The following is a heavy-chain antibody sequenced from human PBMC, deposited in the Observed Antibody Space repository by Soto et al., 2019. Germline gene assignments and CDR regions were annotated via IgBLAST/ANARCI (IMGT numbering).Heavy chain of an antibody. V-gene: IGHV5-51*01. Sequence: EVQLVQSGAEVKTPGESLRISCEASGYSFSTYWIAWVRQMPGRGLEWMGIIYPDDSDTRYSPSFQGQVTISVDKSVSSAYLQWRSLKASDSAIYYCARHGRLLTAPTQHWFDSWGQGTLVTVSS. CDR1: GYSFSTYW. J-gene: IGHJ5*01. D-gene: IGHD1-1*01. CDR2: IYPDDSDT. CDR3: ARHGRLLTAPTQHWFDS.